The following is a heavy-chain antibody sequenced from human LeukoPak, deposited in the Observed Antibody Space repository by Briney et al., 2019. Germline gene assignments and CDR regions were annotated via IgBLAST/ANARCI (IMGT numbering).Heavy chain of an antibody. D-gene: IGHD6-19*01. Sequence: PSETLSLTCTVSGGSISGYYWNWVRQPPGKGLEWIGHIFYSGNTNYSPSLKSRVTISVDTSKNQFSLKLTSVTAADTAIYYCARHSSGLCYFDYWGQGTLVTVSS. J-gene: IGHJ4*02. CDR2: IFYSGNT. V-gene: IGHV4-59*08. CDR1: GGSISGYY. CDR3: ARHSSGLCYFDY.